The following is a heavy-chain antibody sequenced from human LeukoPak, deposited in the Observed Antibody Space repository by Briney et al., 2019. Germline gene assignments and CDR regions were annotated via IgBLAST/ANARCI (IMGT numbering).Heavy chain of an antibody. Sequence: GGSLRLSCAASGFTFSSYAMSWVRQAPGKGLEWVSTISGSGGSTYYADSVKGRFTISRDNSKNTLYLQMNSLRAEDTAVYYCAKEEDRYDFWSGYHVDYRGQGTLVTVSS. CDR2: ISGSGGST. CDR1: GFTFSSYA. D-gene: IGHD3-3*01. J-gene: IGHJ4*02. V-gene: IGHV3-23*01. CDR3: AKEEDRYDFWSGYHVDY.